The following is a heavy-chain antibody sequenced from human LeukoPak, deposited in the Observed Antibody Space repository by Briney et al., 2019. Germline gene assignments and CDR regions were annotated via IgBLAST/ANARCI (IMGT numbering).Heavy chain of an antibody. D-gene: IGHD4-11*01. CDR1: GFTFSSYD. CDR2: IGTAGDT. J-gene: IGHJ5*02. CDR3: AKDPLYLYSNYDYNWFDP. V-gene: IGHV3-13*01. Sequence: PGGSLRLSCAASGFTFSSYDMHWVRQATGKGLEWVSAIGTAGDTYYPGSVKGRFTISRENAKNSLYLQMNSLRAGDTAVYYCAKDPLYLYSNYDYNWFDPWGQGTLVTVSS.